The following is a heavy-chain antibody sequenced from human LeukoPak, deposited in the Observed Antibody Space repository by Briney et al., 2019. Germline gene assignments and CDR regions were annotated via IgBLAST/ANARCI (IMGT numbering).Heavy chain of an antibody. CDR1: GGSFSGYY. J-gene: IGHJ6*03. D-gene: IGHD1-26*01. V-gene: IGHV4-4*09. Sequence: SETLSLTCAVYGGSFSGYYWSWIRQPPGKGLEWIGYIYTSGSTNYNPSLKSRVTISVDTSKNQFSLKLSSVTAADTAVYYCAGGYSGSYFYYYYYKDVWGKGTTVTVSS. CDR2: IYTSGST. CDR3: AGGYSGSYFYYYYYKDV.